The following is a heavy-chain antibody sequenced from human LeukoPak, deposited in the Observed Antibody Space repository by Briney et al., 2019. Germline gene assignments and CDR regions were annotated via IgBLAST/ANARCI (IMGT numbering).Heavy chain of an antibody. V-gene: IGHV4-4*07. CDR2: IYSSGNT. J-gene: IGHJ4*02. D-gene: IGHD6-13*01. Sequence: SETLSLTCTVSGGSISSYYWSWIRQPAGKGLEWIGRIYSSGNTNYNPSLKSRVTMSVDTSKNQFSLKLSSVTAADTAVYYCARGEYSSSWFYFDYWGQGTLVTVSS. CDR1: GGSISSYY. CDR3: ARGEYSSSWFYFDY.